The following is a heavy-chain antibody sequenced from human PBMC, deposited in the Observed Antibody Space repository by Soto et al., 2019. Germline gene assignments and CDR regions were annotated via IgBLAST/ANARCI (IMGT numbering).Heavy chain of an antibody. CDR3: AKDQIWFGELFSVDY. Sequence: GSLRLSCAASGFTFSSYAMSWVRQAPGKGLEWVSAISGSGGSTYYADSVKGRFTISRDNSKNTLYLQMNSLRAEDTAVYYCAKDQIWFGELFSVDYWGQGTLVTVSS. D-gene: IGHD3-10*01. V-gene: IGHV3-23*01. J-gene: IGHJ4*02. CDR2: ISGSGGST. CDR1: GFTFSSYA.